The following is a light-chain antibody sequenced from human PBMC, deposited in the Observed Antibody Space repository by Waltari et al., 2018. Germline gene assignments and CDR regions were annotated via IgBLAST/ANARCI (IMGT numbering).Light chain of an antibody. J-gene: IGLJ3*02. CDR1: SSNFGAGYD. CDR3: QSFDSSLSASV. Sequence: QSVLTQPPSMSGAPGQKVTIPCTGGSSNFGAGYDVHWYQQFPGTAPKLLIFGNTSRPSGVPGRFSGSRSGTSASLAIAGPQSEDEAVYYCQSFDSSLSASVFGGGTKLTVL. CDR2: GNT. V-gene: IGLV1-40*01.